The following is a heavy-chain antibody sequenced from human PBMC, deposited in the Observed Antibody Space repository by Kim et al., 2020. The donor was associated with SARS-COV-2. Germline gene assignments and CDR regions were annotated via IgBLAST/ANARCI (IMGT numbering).Heavy chain of an antibody. CDR3: ALYCSSTSCQVQH. CDR2: ISYSSSYI. V-gene: IGHV3-21*01. J-gene: IGHJ1*01. D-gene: IGHD2-2*01. Sequence: GGSLRLSCAASGFTFSTYSMNWVRQAPGKGLEWVSSISYSSSYIYYADSVKGRFTISRDNAKSSLYLQMDSLRAEDTAVYYCALYCSSTSCQVQHWGQGTLVTVSS. CDR1: GFTFSTYS.